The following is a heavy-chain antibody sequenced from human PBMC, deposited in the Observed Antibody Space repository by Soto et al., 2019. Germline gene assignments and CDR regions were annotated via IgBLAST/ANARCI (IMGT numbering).Heavy chain of an antibody. CDR1: GTYISSNFW. CDR2: AHPSGTT. J-gene: IGHJ4*02. CDR3: ARHVGVAGTRGFDY. D-gene: IGHD6-19*01. V-gene: IGHV4-4*02. Sequence: QVQLQESGPGLVKPSGTLSLTCAVSGTYISSNFWWRWVRQPPGKGLEWIGEAHPSGTTNYNPSLESRVTISVDKSNNQLSLNLNALTAAETAVFFCARHVGVAGTRGFDYWGQGVLVAVSS.